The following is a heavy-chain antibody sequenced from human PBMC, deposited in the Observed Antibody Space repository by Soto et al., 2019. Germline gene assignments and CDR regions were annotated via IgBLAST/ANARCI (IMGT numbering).Heavy chain of an antibody. CDR1: GGSFSGYY. CDR3: ARARGRFVVVVAATRNWFDP. J-gene: IGHJ5*02. CDR2: INHSGST. V-gene: IGHV4-34*01. Sequence: QVQLQQWGAGLLKPSETLSLTCAVYGGSFSGYYWSWIRQPPGKGLEWIGEINHSGSTNYNPSLKSCVTISEDTTKNQFSLKLGSVTGADTAVYYCARARGRFVVVVAATRNWFDPWGQGTLVTVSS. D-gene: IGHD2-15*01.